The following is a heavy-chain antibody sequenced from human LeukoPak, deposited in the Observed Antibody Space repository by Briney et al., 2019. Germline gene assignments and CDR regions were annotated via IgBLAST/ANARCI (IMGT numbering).Heavy chain of an antibody. CDR2: INGDGSGT. J-gene: IGHJ4*02. CDR3: AGARVYGWGSPDY. D-gene: IGHD3-10*01. Sequence: GGSLRLSCTASGFTFTSHWMHWVRHVPGKGLVWVSRINGDGSGTNHADSVKGRFTISRDNAKNTLYLQMNSLRVEDTAVYYLAGARVYGWGSPDYGGQGPLSPSPQ. CDR1: GFTFTSHW. V-gene: IGHV3-74*01.